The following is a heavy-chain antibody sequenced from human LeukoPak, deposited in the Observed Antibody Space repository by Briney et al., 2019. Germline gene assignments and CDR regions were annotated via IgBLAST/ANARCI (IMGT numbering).Heavy chain of an antibody. CDR2: IGGSGGST. J-gene: IGHJ4*02. V-gene: IGHV3-23*01. CDR3: AKDIVDYDFWSGYSDSWFLS. D-gene: IGHD3-3*01. CDR1: GFTFSSYA. Sequence: PGGSLRLSCAASGFTFSSYAMSWVRQAPGKGLEWVSVIGGSGGSTYYADSVKGRFTISRDNSKNTLYLQINSLRAEDTAVYYCAKDIVDYDFWSGYSDSWFLSWGQGTLVTVSS.